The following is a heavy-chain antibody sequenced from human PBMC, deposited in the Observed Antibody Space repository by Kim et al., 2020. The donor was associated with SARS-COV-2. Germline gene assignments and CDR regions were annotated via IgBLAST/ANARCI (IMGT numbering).Heavy chain of an antibody. CDR3: ARDTMVRGDYPYYYYGMDV. Sequence: SETLSLTCTVSGGSISSGDYYWSWIRQPPGKGLEWIGYIYYSGSTYYNPSLKSRVTISVDTSKNQFSLKLSSVTAADTAVYYCARDTMVRGDYPYYYYGMDVWGQGTTVTVSS. CDR2: IYYSGST. D-gene: IGHD3-10*01. CDR1: GGSISSGDYY. J-gene: IGHJ6*02. V-gene: IGHV4-30-4*01.